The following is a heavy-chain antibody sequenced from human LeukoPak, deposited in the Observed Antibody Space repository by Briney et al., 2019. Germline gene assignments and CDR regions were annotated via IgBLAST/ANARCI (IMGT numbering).Heavy chain of an antibody. CDR2: IIPILGIA. CDR1: GGTFSSYA. V-gene: IGHV1-69*04. Sequence: ASVKVSCKASGGTFSSYAISWVRQAPGQGLEWMGRIIPILGIANYAQKFQGRVTITADKSTSTAYMELSSLRSEDTAVYYCARDGPSNYYDSSGLRAPHAFDIWGQGTMVTVSS. J-gene: IGHJ3*02. CDR3: ARDGPSNYYDSSGLRAPHAFDI. D-gene: IGHD3-22*01.